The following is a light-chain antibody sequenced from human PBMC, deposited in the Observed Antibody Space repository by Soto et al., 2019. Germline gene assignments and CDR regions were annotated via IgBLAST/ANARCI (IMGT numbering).Light chain of an antibody. V-gene: IGKV3-20*01. CDR2: GAS. CDR1: QSVSSSY. Sequence: EIVLTQSPGTLSLSPGERAILSCRGSQSVSSSYLAWYQQKPGQAPRLLIYGASSRATGIPDRFSGSGSGTDFTLTISRLEPEDFAVYYCQQYGSSPPVTFGQGTRLEIK. CDR3: QQYGSSPPVT. J-gene: IGKJ5*01.